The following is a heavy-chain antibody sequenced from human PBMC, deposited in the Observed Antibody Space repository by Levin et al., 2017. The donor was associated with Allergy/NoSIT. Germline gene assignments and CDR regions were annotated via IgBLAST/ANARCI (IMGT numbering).Heavy chain of an antibody. CDR1: GGSISSGGYY. V-gene: IGHV4-31*03. Sequence: SETLSLTCTVSGGSISSGGYYWSWIRQHPGKGLEWIGYIYYSGSTYYNPSLKSRVTISVDTSKNQFSLKLSSVTAADTAVYYCARTPIPVRGVITNPNWFDPWGQGTLVTVSS. D-gene: IGHD3-10*01. CDR3: ARTPIPVRGVITNPNWFDP. CDR2: IYYSGST. J-gene: IGHJ5*02.